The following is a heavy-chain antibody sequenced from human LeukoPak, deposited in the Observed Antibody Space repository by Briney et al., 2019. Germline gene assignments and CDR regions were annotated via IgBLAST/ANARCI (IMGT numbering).Heavy chain of an antibody. V-gene: IGHV1-2*02. CDR2: INPNSGGT. CDR1: GYTFTGYY. CDR3: AREGGCSSTSSSPPNAFDI. J-gene: IGHJ3*02. Sequence: ASVKVSCKASGYTFTGYYMHWVRQAPGQGLEWMGWINPNSGGTNYAQKFQGRVTMTRDTSISTAYMELSRLRSDDTAVYYCAREGGCSSTSSSPPNAFDIWGQGTMVTVSS. D-gene: IGHD2-2*01.